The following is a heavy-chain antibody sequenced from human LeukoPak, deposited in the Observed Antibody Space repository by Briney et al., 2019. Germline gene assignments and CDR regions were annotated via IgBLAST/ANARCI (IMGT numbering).Heavy chain of an antibody. J-gene: IGHJ6*03. D-gene: IGHD2-2*01. CDR3: ARGHCSSTSCYGYYYYYYMDV. V-gene: IGHV1-69*06. CDR1: GGTFSSYA. Sequence: ASVKVSCKASGGTFSSYAISWVRQAPGQGLGWMGGIIPIFGTANYAQKFQGRVTITADKSTSTAYMELSSLRSEDTAVYYCARGHCSSTSCYGYYYYYYMDVWGKGTTVTVSS. CDR2: IIPIFGTA.